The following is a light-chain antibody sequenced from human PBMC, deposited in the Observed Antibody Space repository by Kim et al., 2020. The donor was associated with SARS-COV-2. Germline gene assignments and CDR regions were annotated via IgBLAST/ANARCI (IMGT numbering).Light chain of an antibody. J-gene: IGLJ2*01. CDR2: TNN. Sequence: ELTQPPSASGTPGQRFTISCSGGTSNVGTHSANWYRHLPGSAPRLVIYTNNLRPSWVPGRFSGFKSGPSASLAISGLQSEDEADYYCAVWDVSLNVVIFGVGTQLTVL. CDR1: TSNVGTHS. V-gene: IGLV1-44*01. CDR3: AVWDVSLNVVI.